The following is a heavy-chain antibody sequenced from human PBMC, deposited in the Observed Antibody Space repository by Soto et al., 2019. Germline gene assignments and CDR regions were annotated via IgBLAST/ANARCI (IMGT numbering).Heavy chain of an antibody. CDR1: GVLFSNYG. CDR2: ISYDGSDE. Sequence: QVQLVESGGGVVQPGRSLRLSCAASGVLFSNYGMHWVRQAPGKGLEWVAVISYDGSDEYYADSVKGRFTISRAKSANTLYLQMNSLRAEDTAVYYCPKAFGIWSCYSDYWGQGTLVTVSS. J-gene: IGHJ4*02. V-gene: IGHV3-30*18. CDR3: PKAFGIWSCYSDY. D-gene: IGHD3-3*01.